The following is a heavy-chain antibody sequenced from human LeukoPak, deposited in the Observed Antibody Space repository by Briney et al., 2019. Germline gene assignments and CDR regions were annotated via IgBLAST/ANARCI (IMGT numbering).Heavy chain of an antibody. D-gene: IGHD2-15*01. CDR2: MSYDGRNK. CDR3: AKDPGYVDY. Sequence: PGGSLRLSCAASGFTFSAYGMHWVRQAPGKGLEWVALMSYDGRNKYFADSVKGRFTTSRDNSKNTVHLQMNSLRAEDTAVYYCAKDPGYVDYWGQGTLVTVSS. V-gene: IGHV3-30*18. CDR1: GFTFSAYG. J-gene: IGHJ4*02.